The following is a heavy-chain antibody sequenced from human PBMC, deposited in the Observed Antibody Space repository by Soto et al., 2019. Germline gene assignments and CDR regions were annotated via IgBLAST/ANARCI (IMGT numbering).Heavy chain of an antibody. CDR3: ASDFRTRGWFRQAGNFAMDV. Sequence: QVQLVQSGAEVRKPGASVKVSCKASGYPYTNSYMHWVRQAPGQGLEWMGWIHPNTGGTTDAQKFQGRVTMTRDTSVCTVYMELNRLTSDDTAIYFCASDFRTRGWFRQAGNFAMDVWGQGTTVTVS. J-gene: IGHJ6*02. D-gene: IGHD6-19*01. V-gene: IGHV1-2*02. CDR2: IHPNTGGT. CDR1: GYPYTNSY.